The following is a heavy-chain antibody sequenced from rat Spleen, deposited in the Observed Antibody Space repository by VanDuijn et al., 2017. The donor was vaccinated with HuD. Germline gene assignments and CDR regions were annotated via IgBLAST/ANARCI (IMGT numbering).Heavy chain of an antibody. D-gene: IGHD1-2*01. V-gene: IGHV5-20*01. CDR2: ISYDGGST. CDR1: GFTFSDYG. CDR3: AEDTSIAAISTAYWYFDF. J-gene: IGHJ1*01. Sequence: EVQLVESGGGLVQPGRSMKLSCAASGFTFSDYGMAWVLQAPTKGLEWVASISYDGGSTYYRDSVKGRFTISRDNAKRTLYLKMESLRSEDTATYYCAEDTSIAAISTAYWYFDFWGPGTMVTVSS.